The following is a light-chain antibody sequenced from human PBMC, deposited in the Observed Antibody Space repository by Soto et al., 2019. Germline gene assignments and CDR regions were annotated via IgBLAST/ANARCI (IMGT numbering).Light chain of an antibody. Sequence: EIVMTQSPATLSVSPGERVTLSCRAGQSVSNNLAWYQQQPGQAPRVVIYDASTRATVIPARFSGSGSGTEFTLTISSLQSEDFAVYYCQQYNNWPPWTFGQGTKVDIK. CDR2: DAS. V-gene: IGKV3-15*01. J-gene: IGKJ1*01. CDR3: QQYNNWPPWT. CDR1: QSVSNN.